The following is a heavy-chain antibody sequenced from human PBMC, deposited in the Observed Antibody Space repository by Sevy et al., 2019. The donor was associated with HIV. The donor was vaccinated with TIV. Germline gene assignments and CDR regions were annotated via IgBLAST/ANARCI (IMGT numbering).Heavy chain of an antibody. V-gene: IGHV3-23*01. D-gene: IGHD6-19*01. CDR3: AKDIDSSGYYYFDY. J-gene: IGHJ4*02. CDR1: GFSFSSYA. CDR2: ISGSGGST. Sequence: GGSLRLSCAASGFSFSSYAMSWVRQAPGKGLEWVSGISGSGGSTYYADSVKGRFTISRDNSKNTLYLQMNSLRAEYTALYYCAKDIDSSGYYYFDYWGQGTLVTVSS.